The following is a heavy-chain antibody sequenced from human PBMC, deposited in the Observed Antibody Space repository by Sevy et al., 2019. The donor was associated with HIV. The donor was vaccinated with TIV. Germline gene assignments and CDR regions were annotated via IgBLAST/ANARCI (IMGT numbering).Heavy chain of an antibody. J-gene: IGHJ3*01. CDR1: GFIFSDFY. V-gene: IGHV3-11*04. CDR3: ARAKSQLEIPAFDV. D-gene: IGHD1-1*01. CDR2: ISSRGRTT. Sequence: GGSLRLSCAASGFIFSDFYMTWIRQAPGKGLDWVSYISSRGRTTYYAESVKGRLTISRDNDKNSMFLQMNSLRADDTAVYYCARAKSQLEIPAFDVWGQGTMVTVSS.